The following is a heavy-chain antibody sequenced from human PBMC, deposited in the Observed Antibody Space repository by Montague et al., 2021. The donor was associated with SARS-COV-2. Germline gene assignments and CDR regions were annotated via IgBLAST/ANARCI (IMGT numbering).Heavy chain of an antibody. CDR3: ARYCMVASSAPFAVDY. Sequence: TLSLTCTVSGGSISSGCYYWSWIRQHPGKGLEWIGYIYYSGSTYYNPSLKSRVTISVDTSKNQFSLKLSSVTAADTAVCYCARYCMVASSAPFAVDYWGQGTLVTVSS. V-gene: IGHV4-31*03. CDR1: GGSISSGCYY. D-gene: IGHD5-12*01. J-gene: IGHJ4*02. CDR2: IYYSGST.